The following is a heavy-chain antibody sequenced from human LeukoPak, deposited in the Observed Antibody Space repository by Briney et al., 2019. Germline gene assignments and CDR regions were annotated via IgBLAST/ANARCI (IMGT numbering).Heavy chain of an antibody. D-gene: IGHD5-18*01. J-gene: IGHJ4*02. CDR2: IYYSGNT. Sequence: SETLSLTCAVSGGSISSSNWWSWVRQPPGKGLEWIGYIYYSGNTNYNPSLKSRVTISVDTSKNQFSLKLSSVTAADTALYYCARGSRGYSYGWGQGTLVTVSS. V-gene: IGHV4-4*02. CDR3: ARGSRGYSYG. CDR1: GGSISSSNW.